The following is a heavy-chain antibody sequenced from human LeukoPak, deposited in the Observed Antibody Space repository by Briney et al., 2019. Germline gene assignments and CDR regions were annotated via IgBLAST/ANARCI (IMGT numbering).Heavy chain of an antibody. J-gene: IGHJ4*02. Sequence: PVKVSCKASGFTFTSSAVQWVRQARGQRLEWIGWIVVGSGNTNYAQKFQERVTITRDMSTSTAYMELSSLRSEDTAVYYCAADPSGRYYDSSGYYVYYFDYWGQGTLVTVSS. D-gene: IGHD3-22*01. CDR3: AADPSGRYYDSSGYYVYYFDY. V-gene: IGHV1-58*01. CDR1: GFTFTSSA. CDR2: IVVGSGNT.